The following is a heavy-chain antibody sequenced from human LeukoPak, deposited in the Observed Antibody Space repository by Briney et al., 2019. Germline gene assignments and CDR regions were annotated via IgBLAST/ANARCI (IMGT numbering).Heavy chain of an antibody. V-gene: IGHV3-30*19. Sequence: GGSLRLSCAASGFIFSISDMHWVRQAPGKGLQWVAFISYDGSKKHCADSVQGRCTISRDNSKNTLYLQMGSLRAEDMAVYYCARDGGYSYGYGLDYWGQGTLVTVSS. CDR2: ISYDGSKK. D-gene: IGHD5-18*01. J-gene: IGHJ4*02. CDR1: GFIFSISD. CDR3: ARDGGYSYGYGLDY.